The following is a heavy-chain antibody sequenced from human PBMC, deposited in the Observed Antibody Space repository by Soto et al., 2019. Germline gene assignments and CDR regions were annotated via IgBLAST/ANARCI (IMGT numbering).Heavy chain of an antibody. Sequence: EAQLVESGGGLIQPGGSLRLSCAASGFTVSDNYITCVRQAPGKGLEWVSLLYSGGRIYYADSVKGRFTISRDTSKTTLYLQMNSLRTEDTAVYYCARSDRDFAYALNVWGQGTTVTVSS. CDR3: ARSDRDFAYALNV. CDR2: LYSGGRI. J-gene: IGHJ6*02. CDR1: GFTVSDNY. V-gene: IGHV3-53*01. D-gene: IGHD3-16*01.